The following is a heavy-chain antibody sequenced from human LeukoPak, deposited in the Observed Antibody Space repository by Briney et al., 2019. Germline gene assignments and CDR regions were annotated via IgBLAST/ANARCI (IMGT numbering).Heavy chain of an antibody. J-gene: IGHJ5*02. CDR1: GGSISSYY. D-gene: IGHD6-13*01. V-gene: IGHV4-59*01. CDR2: IYYSGST. Sequence: SEILSLTCTVSGGSISSYYWSWIRQPPGKGLEWIGYIYYSGSTNYNPSLKSRVTISVDTSKNQFSLKLSSVTAADTAVYYCARDKAAAGTWFDPWGQGTLVTVSS. CDR3: ARDKAAAGTWFDP.